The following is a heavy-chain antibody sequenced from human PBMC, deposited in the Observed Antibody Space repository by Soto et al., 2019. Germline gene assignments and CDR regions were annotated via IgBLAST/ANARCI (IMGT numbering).Heavy chain of an antibody. CDR2: ISGSGDST. J-gene: IGHJ4*02. D-gene: IGHD3-10*01. Sequence: EVQLLESGGGLVQPGGSLRLSCAASGFTFSSYAMRWVRQAPGKGLEWVSAISGSGDSTYYADSVKGRFTISRDNSKNTLYLQMNRLRAEDTAVYYCAKRGSGSYYADWGQGTLVTVSS. V-gene: IGHV3-23*01. CDR3: AKRGSGSYYAD. CDR1: GFTFSSYA.